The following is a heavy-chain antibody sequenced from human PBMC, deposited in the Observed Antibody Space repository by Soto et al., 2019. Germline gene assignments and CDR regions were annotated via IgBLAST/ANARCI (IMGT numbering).Heavy chain of an antibody. V-gene: IGHV4-59*08. J-gene: IGHJ6*02. CDR2: IYYSGST. D-gene: IGHD2-15*01. Sequence: SETLSLTCTVSGGSISSYYWSWIRQPPGKGLEWIGYIYYSGSTNYNPSLKSRVTISVDTSKNQFSLKLSSVTAADTAVYYCARHSVGYCSGGSCYSFYYYGMDVWGQGTTVTVS. CDR3: ARHSVGYCSGGSCYSFYYYGMDV. CDR1: GGSISSYY.